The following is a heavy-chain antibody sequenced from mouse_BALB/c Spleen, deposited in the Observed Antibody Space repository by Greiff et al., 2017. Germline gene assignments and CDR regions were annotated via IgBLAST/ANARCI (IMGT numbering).Heavy chain of an antibody. V-gene: IGHV1-53*01. D-gene: IGHD2-4*01. CDR1: GYTFTSYY. CDR2: INPSNGGT. Sequence: VQLQQSGAELVKPGASVKLSCKASGYTFTSYYMYWVKQRPGQGLEWIGEINPSNGGTNFNEKFKSKATLTVDKSSSTAYMELRSLTSEDSAVYYCARGASMITNAMDYWGQGTSVTVSS. CDR3: ARGASMITNAMDY. J-gene: IGHJ4*01.